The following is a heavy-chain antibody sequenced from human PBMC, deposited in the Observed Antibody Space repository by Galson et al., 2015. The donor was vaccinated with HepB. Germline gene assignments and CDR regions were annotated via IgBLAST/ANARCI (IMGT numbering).Heavy chain of an antibody. CDR2: ISYDGSNK. V-gene: IGHV3-30*04. CDR3: ARDYASSWYFNHYYGMDV. CDR1: GFTFSRYA. J-gene: IGHJ6*02. Sequence: SLRLSCPASGFTFSRYAMHWVRQAPGQGLEWVAVISYDGSNKYYADSVKGRFTISRDNSKNTLYLQMNSLRAEDTAVYYCARDYASSWYFNHYYGMDVWGQGTTVTVSS. D-gene: IGHD6-13*01.